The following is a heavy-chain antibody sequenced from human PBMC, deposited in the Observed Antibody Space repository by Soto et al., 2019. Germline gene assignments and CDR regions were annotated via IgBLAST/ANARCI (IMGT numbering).Heavy chain of an antibody. Sequence: QMQVVQSGPEVRKPGTSVKVSCKTSGFTFSNSAVQWVRQARGQGLEWIGWIIVGGGGTKYAQNYQGRLTITRDMSTNTAYMELSSLGSEDTAVYYCAAELYSGGRCCLFDIWGQGTLVTVSS. CDR3: AAELYSGGRCCLFDI. V-gene: IGHV1-58*01. CDR1: GFTFSNSA. J-gene: IGHJ3*02. CDR2: IIVGGGGT. D-gene: IGHD2-15*01.